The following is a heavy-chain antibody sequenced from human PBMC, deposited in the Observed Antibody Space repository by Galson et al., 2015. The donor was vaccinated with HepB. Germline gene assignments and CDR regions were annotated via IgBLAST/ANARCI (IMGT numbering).Heavy chain of an antibody. V-gene: IGHV3-7*03. J-gene: IGHJ6*02. Sequence: SLRLSCAGSEFTFSSYWMNWVRQAPGKGLEWVAHINPDGSEEYYAASLKGRFTISRDNAKNSLYLQMDSLRAEGTAVYYCARRISLVRGIITRPDYYYGMDVWGQGTTVTVAS. D-gene: IGHD3-10*01. CDR2: INPDGSEE. CDR3: ARRISLVRGIITRPDYYYGMDV. CDR1: EFTFSSYW.